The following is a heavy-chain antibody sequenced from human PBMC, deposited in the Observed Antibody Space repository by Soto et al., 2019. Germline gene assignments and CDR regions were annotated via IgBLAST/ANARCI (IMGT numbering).Heavy chain of an antibody. V-gene: IGHV3-23*01. CDR3: AKNLGTAWNGMAV. D-gene: IGHD1-1*01. CDR1: GFTFSSYA. CDR2: ISGDGGSI. Sequence: QPGGSLRLSCAASGFTFSSYAMSWVRQAPGKGLEWVSAISGDGGSIYYADSVKGRFTISRGNSKNTLFLQMNSLRAEDTAVYYCAKNLGTAWNGMAVWGQGTTATVSS. J-gene: IGHJ6*01.